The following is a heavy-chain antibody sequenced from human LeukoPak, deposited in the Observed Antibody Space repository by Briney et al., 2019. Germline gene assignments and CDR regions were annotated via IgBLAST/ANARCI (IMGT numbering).Heavy chain of an antibody. CDR2: ISYDGSNK. Sequence: GGSLRLSCAASGFTFSSYGMHWVRQAPGKGLEWVAVISYDGSNKYYADSVKGRFTISRDNSKNTLYLQMNSLRAEDTAVYYCARDTVIAVAGNFDYWGQGTLVTVSS. D-gene: IGHD6-19*01. CDR3: ARDTVIAVAGNFDY. CDR1: GFTFSSYG. V-gene: IGHV3-30*03. J-gene: IGHJ4*02.